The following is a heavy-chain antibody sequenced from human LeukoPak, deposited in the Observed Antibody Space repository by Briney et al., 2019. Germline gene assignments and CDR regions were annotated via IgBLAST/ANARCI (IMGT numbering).Heavy chain of an antibody. J-gene: IGHJ4*02. CDR1: GYTFANYA. D-gene: IGHD5-24*01. CDR2: INANTGNP. CDR3: ARGGDAYMG. Sequence: ASVKVSCKASGYTFANYAMNWVRQAPGQGLEWMGWINANTGNPTYAQGFTGRFVFSLDASVGTAYLQISSLRAEDTAVYYCARGGDAYMGWGQGTLVTVSS. V-gene: IGHV7-4-1*02.